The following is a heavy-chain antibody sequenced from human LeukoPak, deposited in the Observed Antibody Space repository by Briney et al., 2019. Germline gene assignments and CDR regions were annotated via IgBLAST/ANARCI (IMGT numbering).Heavy chain of an antibody. V-gene: IGHV1-58*01. D-gene: IGHD4-17*01. CDR1: GFTFTSSA. Sequence: ASVKVSCKASGFTFTSSAVQWVRQARGQRLEWIGWIVVGSGNTNYVQKFQERVTITRDMSTSTAYMELSSLRSEDTAVYYCARGLLGDSRNWYFDLWGRGTLVTVSS. J-gene: IGHJ2*01. CDR2: IVVGSGNT. CDR3: ARGLLGDSRNWYFDL.